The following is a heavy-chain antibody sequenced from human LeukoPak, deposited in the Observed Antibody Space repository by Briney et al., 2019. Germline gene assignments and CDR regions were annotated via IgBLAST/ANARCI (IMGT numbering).Heavy chain of an antibody. Sequence: ASVKVSCKASGYTFTSYGISWVRQAPGQGLEWIGWISAYNGNTNYAQKLQGRVTMTTDTSTSTAYMELRSLRSDDTAVYYCARGLNSGSYLYYFDYWGQGTLVTVSS. J-gene: IGHJ4*02. CDR2: ISAYNGNT. CDR3: ARGLNSGSYLYYFDY. D-gene: IGHD1-26*01. CDR1: GYTFTSYG. V-gene: IGHV1-18*01.